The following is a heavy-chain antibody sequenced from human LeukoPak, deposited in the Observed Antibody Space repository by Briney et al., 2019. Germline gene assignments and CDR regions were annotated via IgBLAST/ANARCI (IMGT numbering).Heavy chain of an antibody. J-gene: IGHJ3*02. CDR1: GGSISSDY. Sequence: SETLSLTCSVSGGSISSDYWSWIRQPAGKGLEWIGRIYTSGSTNYNPSLKSRVTMSVDTSKNQFSLKLSSVTAADTAVYYCARSFFFGSTAARSDAFDIWGQGTMVTVSS. D-gene: IGHD6-6*01. CDR3: ARSFFFGSTAARSDAFDI. V-gene: IGHV4-4*07. CDR2: IYTSGST.